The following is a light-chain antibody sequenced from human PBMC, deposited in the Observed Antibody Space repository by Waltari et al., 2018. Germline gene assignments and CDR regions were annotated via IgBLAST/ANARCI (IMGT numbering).Light chain of an antibody. CDR1: QTVGSSS. V-gene: IGKV3-20*01. CDR3: QQHGTLPAT. J-gene: IGKJ1*01. CDR2: RAS. Sequence: EIVLTQSPGTASLSPGERVTLSCRDSQTVGSSSLAWYQQKPGQAPRLVIYRASRRATGIPDRFSGSGSGTDFSITISRLEPEDFAVYYCQQHGTLPATFGQGTKVEIK.